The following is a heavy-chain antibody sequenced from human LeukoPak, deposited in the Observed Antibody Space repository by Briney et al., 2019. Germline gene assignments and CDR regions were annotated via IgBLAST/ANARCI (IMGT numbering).Heavy chain of an antibody. CDR3: ASVTGPGDFDY. Sequence: PSGTLSLTCAVSGGSISSSNWWSWVRQPPGKGLGGGGEIYHSGGTNYNPSLKGRVTLSVDKSENQFSLKLNSVTAADTAVYYCASVTGPGDFDYWGQGTQVTVSS. V-gene: IGHV4-4*02. J-gene: IGHJ4*02. CDR2: IYHSGGT. D-gene: IGHD2-2*01. CDR1: GGSISSSNW.